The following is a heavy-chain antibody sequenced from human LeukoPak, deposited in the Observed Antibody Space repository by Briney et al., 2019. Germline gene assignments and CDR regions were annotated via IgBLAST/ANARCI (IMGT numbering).Heavy chain of an antibody. J-gene: IGHJ4*02. CDR1: GFTFNSYD. CDR3: AKNPAAGIREYYFDY. CDR2: IWYDGSNK. V-gene: IGHV3-33*06. D-gene: IGHD6-13*01. Sequence: PGRSLRLSCAASGFTFNSYDMHWIRQAPGKGLEWVALIWYDGSNKYYPDSVKGRFTISRDNSKNTLYLQMNSLRAEDTAVYYCAKNPAAGIREYYFDYWGQGTLVTVSS.